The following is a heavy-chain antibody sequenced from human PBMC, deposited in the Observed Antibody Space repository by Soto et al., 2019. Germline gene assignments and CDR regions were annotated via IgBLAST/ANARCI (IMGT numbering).Heavy chain of an antibody. CDR3: ARGAGFNYYFYYMDV. CDR2: ISSSSTTI. Sequence: GGSLRLSCAASGFTFSNYNMNWARQAPGKGLEWVSYISSSSTTIYYADSVKGRFTISRDNAKNSLYLQMNSLRAEDTAIYYCARGAGFNYYFYYMDVWGKGTTVTVSS. V-gene: IGHV3-48*01. CDR1: GFTFSNYN. J-gene: IGHJ6*03.